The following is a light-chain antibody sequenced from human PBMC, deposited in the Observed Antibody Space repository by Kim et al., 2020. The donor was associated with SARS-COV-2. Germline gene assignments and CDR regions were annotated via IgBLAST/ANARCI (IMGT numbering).Light chain of an antibody. J-gene: IGKJ2*01. CDR1: QSVNSRY. CDR3: QQYGTLPYT. V-gene: IGKV3-20*01. Sequence: LSPGESATLSCRASQSVNSRYLAWYQVKPGQAPRLLIFGASSWATGVPDRFSGSGSGTDLTLTISSLEPEDFAVYYCQQYGTLPYTFGQGTKLEI. CDR2: GAS.